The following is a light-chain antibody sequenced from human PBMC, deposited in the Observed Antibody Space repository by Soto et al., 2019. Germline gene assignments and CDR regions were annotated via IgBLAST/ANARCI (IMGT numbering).Light chain of an antibody. J-gene: IGLJ2*01. V-gene: IGLV2-23*02. Sequence: QSVLTQPASVSGSPGQSITISCTGTTSDVGTYSLVSWYQQYSGKAPKLIIYEVTKQPSGVSNRFSGSKSGNTASLTVSRLQAADEADYYCSSYANSDTLFGGGTKLTVL. CDR3: SSYANSDTL. CDR2: EVT. CDR1: TSDVGTYSL.